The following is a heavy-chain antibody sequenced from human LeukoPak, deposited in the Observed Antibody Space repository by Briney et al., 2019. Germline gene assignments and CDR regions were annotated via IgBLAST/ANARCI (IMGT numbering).Heavy chain of an antibody. V-gene: IGHV3-23*03. CDR3: AKGKGGTSFNYCFDY. D-gene: IGHD2/OR15-2a*01. CDR1: GFGFGAYA. CDR2: IHNDAATT. J-gene: IGHJ4*02. Sequence: GGSLRLSCAASGFGFGAYAMIWVRQAPGKGLEWVSLIHNDAATTYYADSVRGRFTVSRDNSKNTLYLEMNSLRAEDTAVYYCAKGKGGTSFNYCFDYWGQGTPGSVS.